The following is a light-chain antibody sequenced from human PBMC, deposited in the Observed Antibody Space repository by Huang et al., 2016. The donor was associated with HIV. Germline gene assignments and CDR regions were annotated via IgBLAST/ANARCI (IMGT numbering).Light chain of an antibody. J-gene: IGKJ1*01. CDR3: QQYNNWPPWT. CDR1: PSLSDG. CDR2: GAT. Sequence: EIVMTQSPGTLSVSPGEGATLSCRASPSLSDGLAWYQQKPGQAPRPLIYGATSRATGIPARFSCSGSGTDYTLTISSLQSEDFAIYYCQQYNNWPPWTFGQGTNVEIK. V-gene: IGKV3-15*01.